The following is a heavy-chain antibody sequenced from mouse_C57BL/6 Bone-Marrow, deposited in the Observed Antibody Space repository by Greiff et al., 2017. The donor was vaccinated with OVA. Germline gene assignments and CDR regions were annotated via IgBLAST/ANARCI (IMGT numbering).Heavy chain of an antibody. J-gene: IGHJ2*01. Sequence: VQLQQPGTELVKPGASVKLSCKASGYTFTSYWMHWVKQRPGQGLEWIGRIDPEDGETKYAPKFQGKATITADTSSNTAYLQLSSLTSEDTAVYYCEAYYGSSYWGQGTTLTVSS. D-gene: IGHD1-1*01. V-gene: IGHV14-2*01. CDR1: GYTFTSYW. CDR3: EAYYGSSY. CDR2: IDPEDGET.